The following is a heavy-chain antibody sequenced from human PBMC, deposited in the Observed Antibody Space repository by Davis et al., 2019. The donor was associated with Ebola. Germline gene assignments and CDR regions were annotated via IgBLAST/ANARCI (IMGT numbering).Heavy chain of an antibody. CDR1: GFTFSSYS. CDR3: ARVVDYPLSWFDP. D-gene: IGHD3-16*01. J-gene: IGHJ5*02. CDR2: ISSSSSTI. Sequence: GESLKISCAASGFTFSSYSMNWVRQAPGKGLEWVSYISSSSSTIYYADSVKGRFTISRDNAKNSLYLQMNSLRAEDTAVYYCARVVDYPLSWFDPWGQGTLVTVSS. V-gene: IGHV3-48*04.